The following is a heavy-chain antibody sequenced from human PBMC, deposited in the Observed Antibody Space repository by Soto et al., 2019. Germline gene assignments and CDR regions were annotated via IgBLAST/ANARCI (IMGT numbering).Heavy chain of an antibody. CDR3: ARDGGEWLQSGGRWFDP. V-gene: IGHV4-4*02. D-gene: IGHD3-10*01. Sequence: QVQLHESGPGLVKPSGTLSLTCAVSGDSISNFHCWTWLRQPPGRGLEWIGEIFHSGSTTYNPSLKSRVTISADKSTDQFSLKPNSVTAADTAVYYCARDGGEWLQSGGRWFDPWGPGILVIVSS. J-gene: IGHJ5*02. CDR1: GDSISNFHC. CDR2: IFHSGST.